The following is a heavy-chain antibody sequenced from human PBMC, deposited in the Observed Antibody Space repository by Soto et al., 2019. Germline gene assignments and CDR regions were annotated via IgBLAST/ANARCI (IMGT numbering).Heavy chain of an antibody. CDR1: GFTFSGFA. CDR3: AKDTSSSPYYMDV. V-gene: IGHV3-23*01. Sequence: GGSLRLSCAASGFTFSGFAMSWVRHAPGKGLEWVSEITGSTGTTYYADSVKGRFIISRDNSKNTVHLQMNSLRVEDTAVYYCAKDTSSSPYYMDVWGKGTTVTVSS. D-gene: IGHD2-2*01. CDR2: ITGSTGTT. J-gene: IGHJ6*03.